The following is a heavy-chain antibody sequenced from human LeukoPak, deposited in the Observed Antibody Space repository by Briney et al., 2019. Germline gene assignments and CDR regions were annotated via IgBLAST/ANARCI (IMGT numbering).Heavy chain of an antibody. CDR3: ARRLTQYVCFDP. J-gene: IGHJ5*02. D-gene: IGHD2-2*01. CDR2: TYYRSTWYN. V-gene: IGHV6-1*01. Sequence: SQTLSLTCAISGDSVSSNSVTWNWIRQSPSRGLEWLGRTYYRSTWYNDYAVSVRGRITVNPNTSKNQFSLHLNSVTPEDTAVYYCARRLTQYVCFDPWGQGILVTVSS. CDR1: GDSVSSNSVT.